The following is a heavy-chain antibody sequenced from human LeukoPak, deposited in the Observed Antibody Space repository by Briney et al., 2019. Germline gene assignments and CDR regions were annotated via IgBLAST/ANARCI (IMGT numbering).Heavy chain of an antibody. CDR1: GGSISSGDYY. Sequence: PSETLSLTCTVSGGSISSGDYYWSWIRQPPGKGLEWIGYIYYSGSTYYNPSLKSRVTISVDTSKNQFSLKLSSVTAADTAVYYCARLLNGYCSSTSCTWFDPWGQGTLVTVSS. D-gene: IGHD2-2*03. CDR2: IYYSGST. J-gene: IGHJ5*02. V-gene: IGHV4-30-4*01. CDR3: ARLLNGYCSSTSCTWFDP.